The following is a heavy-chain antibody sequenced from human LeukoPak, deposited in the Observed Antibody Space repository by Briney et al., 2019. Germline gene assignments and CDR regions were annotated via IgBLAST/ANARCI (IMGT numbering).Heavy chain of an antibody. CDR3: ARGETNSGTSDY. V-gene: IGHV5-51*01. CDR1: GYSFTNYW. J-gene: IGHJ4*02. CDR2: IYPGDSDT. D-gene: IGHD1-1*01. Sequence: GESLKFSCQGSGYSFTNYWIGWVRQMPGKGLEWMGIIYPGDSDTRYSPSFQGQVTISADRSISAAYLQWSNLKASDTAMYYCARGETNSGTSDYWGQGTLVTVSS.